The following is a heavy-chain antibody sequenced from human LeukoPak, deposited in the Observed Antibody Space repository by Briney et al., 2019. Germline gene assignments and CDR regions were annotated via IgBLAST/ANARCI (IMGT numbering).Heavy chain of an antibody. CDR3: ARARKDDRDAFDI. V-gene: IGHV4-34*01. J-gene: IGHJ3*02. Sequence: SETLSLTCAVYGGSFSGYYWSWIRQPPGQGLEWIGEINHSGSTNYNPSLKSRVTISVDRSKNQFSLKLSSVTAADTAVYYCARARKDDRDAFDIWGQGTMVTVSS. CDR1: GGSFSGYY. D-gene: IGHD3-3*01. CDR2: INHSGST.